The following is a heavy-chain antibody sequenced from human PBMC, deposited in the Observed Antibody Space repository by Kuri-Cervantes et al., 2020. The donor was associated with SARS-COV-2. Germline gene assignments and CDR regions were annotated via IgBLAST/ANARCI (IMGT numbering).Heavy chain of an antibody. CDR1: GFTFSSYW. V-gene: IGHV3-74*01. CDR3: ARVLVGAKIGYYYMDV. Sequence: GGSLRLSCAASGFTFSSYWMHWVRQAPGRGLVWVSRINSDGSSTSYADSVKGRFTISRDNAKNTLYLQMNSLRAEDTAVYYCARVLVGAKIGYYYMDVWGKGTTVTVSS. D-gene: IGHD1-26*01. CDR2: INSDGSST. J-gene: IGHJ6*03.